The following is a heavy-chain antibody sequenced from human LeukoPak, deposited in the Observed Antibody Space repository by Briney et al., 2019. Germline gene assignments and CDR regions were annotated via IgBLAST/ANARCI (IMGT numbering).Heavy chain of an antibody. Sequence: PGGSLRLSCAASGFTFDDYAMHWVRQAPGRGLEWVSYISSSSTIYYADSVKGRFTISRDNAKNSLYLQMNSLRAEDTAVYYCARGTGYCSGGSCYYASWGQGTLVTVSS. V-gene: IGHV3-69-1*01. J-gene: IGHJ5*02. D-gene: IGHD2-15*01. CDR3: ARGTGYCSGGSCYYAS. CDR1: GFTFDDYA. CDR2: ISSSSTI.